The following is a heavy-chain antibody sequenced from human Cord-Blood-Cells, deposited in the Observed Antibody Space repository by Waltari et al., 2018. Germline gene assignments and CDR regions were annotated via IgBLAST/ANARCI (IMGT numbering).Heavy chain of an antibody. J-gene: IGHJ6*02. CDR1: GGSFSDYY. Sequence: QVQLQKWGAGLLKPSETLSLTCAVYGGSFSDYYGSWISHTPAKGLEWMGEINHSGSTNYNQTLKSRGTISVDTSKNQFSLKLCSGTAADTSVYYCARGYSSGWYYYYYGMDVWGQGTTVTVSS. V-gene: IGHV4-34*01. D-gene: IGHD6-19*01. CDR3: ARGYSSGWYYYYYGMDV. CDR2: INHSGST.